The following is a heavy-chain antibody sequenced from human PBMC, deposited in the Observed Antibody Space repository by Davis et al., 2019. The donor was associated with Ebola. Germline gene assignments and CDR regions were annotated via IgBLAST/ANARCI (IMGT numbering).Heavy chain of an antibody. Sequence: MPSETLSLTCAVYGGSFSGYYWSWIRQPPGKGLEWIGEINHSGSTNYNPSLKSRVTISVDTSKNQFSLKLSSVTAADTAVYYCARGGSVRRYGSGGYYRHYGMDVWGQGTTVTVSS. D-gene: IGHD3-10*01. J-gene: IGHJ6*02. CDR2: INHSGST. V-gene: IGHV4-34*01. CDR1: GGSFSGYY. CDR3: ARGGSVRRYGSGGYYRHYGMDV.